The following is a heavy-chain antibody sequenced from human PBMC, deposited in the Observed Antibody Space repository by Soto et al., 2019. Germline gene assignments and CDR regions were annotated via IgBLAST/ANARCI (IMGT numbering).Heavy chain of an antibody. Sequence: SVKVSCKASGGTFSSYAISWVRQAPGQGLEWMGGIIPIFGTANYAQKFQGRVTITADESTSTAYMELSSLRSEDTAVYYCARRPEMATIYFDYWGQGTVVTVSS. CDR3: ARRPEMATIYFDY. D-gene: IGHD5-12*01. J-gene: IGHJ4*02. CDR1: GGTFSSYA. CDR2: IIPIFGTA. V-gene: IGHV1-69*13.